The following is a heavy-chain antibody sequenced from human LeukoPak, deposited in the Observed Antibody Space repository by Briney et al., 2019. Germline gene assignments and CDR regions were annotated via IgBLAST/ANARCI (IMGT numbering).Heavy chain of an antibody. CDR1: GFTFSDFH. J-gene: IGHJ4*02. CDR2: ISGSGGST. Sequence: GGSLRLSCVVSGFTFSDFHMSWLRQAPGKGLEWVSAISGSGGSTYYADSVKGRFTISRDNSKNTLYLQMNSLRAEDTAVYYCAKAATYYYDSSGSNFDYWGQGTLVTVSS. V-gene: IGHV3-23*01. CDR3: AKAATYYYDSSGSNFDY. D-gene: IGHD3-22*01.